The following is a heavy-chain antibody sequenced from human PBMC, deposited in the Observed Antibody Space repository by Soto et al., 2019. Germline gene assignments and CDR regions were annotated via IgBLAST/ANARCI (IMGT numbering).Heavy chain of an antibody. CDR3: ARIGWGGDS. Sequence: SETLSLTCTVSGDSVSSGTNYWSWIRQPPGKGLEWVGYIYYTGTANYSPSLRSRVVVSIDRSKNQFSLKVNSVTAADTAVYFCARIGWGGDSWGQGTLVTVSS. V-gene: IGHV4-61*01. CDR1: GDSVSSGTNY. CDR2: IYYTGTA. J-gene: IGHJ4*02. D-gene: IGHD7-27*01.